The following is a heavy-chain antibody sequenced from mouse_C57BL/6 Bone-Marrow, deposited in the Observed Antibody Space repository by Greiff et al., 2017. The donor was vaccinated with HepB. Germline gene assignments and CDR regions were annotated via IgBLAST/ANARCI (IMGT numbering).Heavy chain of an antibody. Sequence: EVQLQQSGPELVKPGASVKIPCKASGYTFTDYNMDWVKQSHGKSLEWIGDINPNNGGTIYNQKFKGKATLTVDKSSSTAYMELRSLTSEDTAVYYCARLGFHYYGSSYLAWFAYWGQGTLVTVSA. D-gene: IGHD1-1*01. CDR3: ARLGFHYYGSSYLAWFAY. V-gene: IGHV1-18*01. J-gene: IGHJ3*01. CDR2: INPNNGGT. CDR1: GYTFTDYN.